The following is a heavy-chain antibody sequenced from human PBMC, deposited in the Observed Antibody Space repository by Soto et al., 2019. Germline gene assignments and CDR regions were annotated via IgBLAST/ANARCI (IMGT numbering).Heavy chain of an antibody. CDR1: GYTFTGYY. V-gene: IGHV1-2*04. D-gene: IGHD4-17*01. CDR3: ARSPTTVTTEDPNRGEYFHH. CDR2: INPNSGGT. J-gene: IGHJ1*01. Sequence: QVQLVQSGAEVKKPGASVKVSCKASGYTFTGYYMHWVRQAPGQGLEWMGWINPNSGGTNYAQKFQGWVTMTRDTSISTDYMELSRLRSDDTAVYYCARSPTTVTTEDPNRGEYFHHGGQGTLVTVSS.